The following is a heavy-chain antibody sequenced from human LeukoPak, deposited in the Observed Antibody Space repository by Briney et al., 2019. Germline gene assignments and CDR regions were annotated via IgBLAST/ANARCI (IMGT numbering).Heavy chain of an antibody. J-gene: IGHJ4*02. D-gene: IGHD5-12*01. V-gene: IGHV4-31*11. CDR2: IYYSGST. Sequence: SQTLSLTCAVSGGSISSGDYYWTWIRQHPGKGLEWIGYIYYSGSTYYSPSLKSRVTISVDTSKNQFSLKLSSVTAADTAVYYCASVAYYVYWGQGTLVTVSS. CDR3: ASVAYYVY. CDR1: GGSISSGDYY.